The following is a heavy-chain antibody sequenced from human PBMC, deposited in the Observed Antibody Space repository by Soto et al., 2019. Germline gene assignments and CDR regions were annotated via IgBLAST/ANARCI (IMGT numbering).Heavy chain of an antibody. CDR2: ISANSTYT. D-gene: IGHD3-22*01. CDR3: ARGGFYYEFDY. V-gene: IGHV3-11*05. J-gene: IGHJ4*02. CDR1: SFTFSGYY. Sequence: QVQLVESGGGLVKPGGSLRLSCAVSSFTFSGYYMSWIRQAPGKGLEWVSDISANSTYTKYADSVKGRFTISRDNAQKSLYLQMNSLRAEDTAVYYCARGGFYYEFDYWGQGTLVTVSS.